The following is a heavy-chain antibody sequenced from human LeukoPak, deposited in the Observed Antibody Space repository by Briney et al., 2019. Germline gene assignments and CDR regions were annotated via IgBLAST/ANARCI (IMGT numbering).Heavy chain of an antibody. V-gene: IGHV3-33*06. CDR3: ANSESIAADLDY. D-gene: IGHD6-13*01. Sequence: GGSLRLSCAASGYSFGSYGMHWVRQAPGKGLEWVALIWYDGSNKYYADSVKGRFTISRDNSKNTLYLQMNSLRAEDTAVYYCANSESIAADLDYWGQGTLVTVSS. J-gene: IGHJ4*02. CDR2: IWYDGSNK. CDR1: GYSFGSYG.